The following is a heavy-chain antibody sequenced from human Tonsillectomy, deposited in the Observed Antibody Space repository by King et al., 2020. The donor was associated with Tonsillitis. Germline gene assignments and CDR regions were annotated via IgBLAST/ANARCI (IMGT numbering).Heavy chain of an antibody. CDR2: ISYDGSNK. Sequence: VQLVESGGGVVQPGRSLKLSCTASGFTFGDYGMHWVRQAPGKGLQWVAIISYDGSNKFYADSLEGRFTISGDNSKNTLYLQKNILRAEDTAVYYCAKDFRYYDSRGYLFGVGYFHHWGQGTLVTVSS. D-gene: IGHD3-22*01. J-gene: IGHJ1*01. CDR1: GFTFGDYG. CDR3: AKDFRYYDSRGYLFGVGYFHH. V-gene: IGHV3-30*18.